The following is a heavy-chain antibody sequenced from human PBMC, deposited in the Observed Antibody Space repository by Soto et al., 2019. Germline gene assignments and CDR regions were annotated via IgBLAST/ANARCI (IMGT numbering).Heavy chain of an antibody. CDR2: LYSGGNT. CDR1: EFTVTNNE. D-gene: IGHD2-2*01. J-gene: IGHJ4*02. V-gene: IGHV3-53*01. Sequence: PGGSLRLSCAASEFTVTNNERSWVRQAPGKGLEWVSILYSGGNTYYADSVEGRFTISRDGSKNTLYLHMNSLRAEDTAVYYCALRRVAYADFWGQGTRVTVYS. CDR3: ALRRVAYADF.